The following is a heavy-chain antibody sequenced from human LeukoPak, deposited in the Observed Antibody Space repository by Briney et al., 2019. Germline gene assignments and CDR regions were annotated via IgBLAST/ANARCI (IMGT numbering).Heavy chain of an antibody. J-gene: IGHJ4*02. Sequence: PSETLSLTCTVSSDSFRNYFWGWVRQPPGKGLEWIGRIYSIGTTHYNPSLKSRVTMSMDASTNQFSLNLRSMTAADTAVYYCGRQGYTASYYFLDYWSQGTLVAVS. CDR2: IYSIGTT. D-gene: IGHD1-26*01. CDR1: SDSFRNYF. V-gene: IGHV4-4*07. CDR3: GRQGYTASYYFLDY.